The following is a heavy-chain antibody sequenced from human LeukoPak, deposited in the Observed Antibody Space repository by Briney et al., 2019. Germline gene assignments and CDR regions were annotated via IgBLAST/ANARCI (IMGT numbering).Heavy chain of an antibody. D-gene: IGHD5-12*01. CDR1: GGSISSYY. CDR2: IYYSGST. V-gene: IGHV4-59*01. CDR3: ARDSSFPATGDDAFDI. Sequence: SETLSLTCTVSGGSISSYYWSWIRQPPGEGLEWIGYIYYSGSTNYNPSLKSRVTISVDTSKNQFSLKLSSVTAADTAVYYCARDSSFPATGDDAFDIWGQGTMVTVSS. J-gene: IGHJ3*02.